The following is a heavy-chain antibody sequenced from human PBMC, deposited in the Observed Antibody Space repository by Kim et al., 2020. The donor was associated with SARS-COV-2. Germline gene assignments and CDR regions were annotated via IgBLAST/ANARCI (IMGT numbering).Heavy chain of an antibody. D-gene: IGHD2-15*01. CDR3: ARDCSGGSCYDY. V-gene: IGHV3-7*03. Sequence: YDGESVKGRFTISRDNAKNALYLQMNSLRAEDTAVYYCARDCSGGSCYDYWGQGTLVTVSS. J-gene: IGHJ4*02.